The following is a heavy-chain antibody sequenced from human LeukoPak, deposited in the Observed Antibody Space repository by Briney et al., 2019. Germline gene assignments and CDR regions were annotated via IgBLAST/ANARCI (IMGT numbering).Heavy chain of an antibody. V-gene: IGHV3-7*01. J-gene: IGHJ6*03. CDR1: GCTFSSYW. D-gene: IGHD6-6*01. CDR2: IKQDGSEK. Sequence: PGGSLRLSCAASGCTFSSYWMSWVRQAPGKGLEWVANIKQDGSEKYYVDSVKGRFTISRDNAKNSLYLQMNSLRAEDTAVYYCARVRYSSSSDYYYYYMDVWGKGTTVTVSS. CDR3: ARVRYSSSSDYYYYYMDV.